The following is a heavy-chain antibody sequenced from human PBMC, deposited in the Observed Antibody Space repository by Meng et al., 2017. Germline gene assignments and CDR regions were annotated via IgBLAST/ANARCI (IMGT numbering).Heavy chain of an antibody. Sequence: QGGPCVLNPPETLILTAAGFLGSFRGYYWSWIRRPPGKGREWIGEINHSGSTNYNPSRKSRVTTSVDTSNNQFSLKLSSVTAADTAVYYCARGRYNRRYFDWLLFDYWGQGTLVTVSS. CDR1: LGSFRGYY. CDR2: INHSGST. J-gene: IGHJ4*02. V-gene: IGHV4-34*01. D-gene: IGHD3-9*01. CDR3: ARGRYNRRYFDWLLFDY.